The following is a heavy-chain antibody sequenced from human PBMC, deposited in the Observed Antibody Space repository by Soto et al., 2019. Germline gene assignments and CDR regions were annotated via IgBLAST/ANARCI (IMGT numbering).Heavy chain of an antibody. CDR2: ISGHNGNT. V-gene: IGHV1-18*01. CDR1: GYTLTNYG. J-gene: IGHJ5*02. D-gene: IGHD2-8*01. CDR3: CRDWQISP. Sequence: QVQLVQSGDEVKKTGASVKVSCRASGYTLTNYGISWVRQAPGQGLFWMGWISGHNGNTLYAQNVQGRLTLTIDTFKNTAFMELMGLKIERHDMYFRCRDWQISPRGQGTLVTVSS.